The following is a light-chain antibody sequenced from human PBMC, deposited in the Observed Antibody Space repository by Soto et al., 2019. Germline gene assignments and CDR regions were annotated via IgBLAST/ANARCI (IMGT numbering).Light chain of an antibody. V-gene: IGKV3D-15*01. CDR1: QSVSSK. CDR3: QQYNNWPHT. J-gene: IGKJ1*01. CDR2: GAS. Sequence: EIVMTQSPATLSVSPGERATLSCRASQSVSSKLAWYQQKPGHAPSLLIYGASTTPTGIPARFSGSGSGTEFTLTISILQSEDFAVYYCQQYNNWPHTFGQGTKVDI.